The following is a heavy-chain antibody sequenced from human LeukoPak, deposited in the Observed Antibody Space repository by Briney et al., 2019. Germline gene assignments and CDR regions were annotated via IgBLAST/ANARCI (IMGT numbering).Heavy chain of an antibody. CDR2: IRYDGSNK. J-gene: IGHJ4*02. V-gene: IGHV3-30*02. CDR3: AKPHFDD. Sequence: GGSLRLSCAASGFIFSSYWMHWVRHAPGKGLPWLAFIRYDGSNKYYADSVKGRFTISRDNSKNTLYVQMNSLRAEDTAVYYCAKPHFDDWGQGTLVTVSS. CDR1: GFIFSSYW.